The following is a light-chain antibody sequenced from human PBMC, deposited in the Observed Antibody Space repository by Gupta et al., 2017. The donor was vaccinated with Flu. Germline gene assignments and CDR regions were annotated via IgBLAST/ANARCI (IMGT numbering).Light chain of an antibody. J-gene: IGLJ2*01. V-gene: IGLV1-44*01. CDR1: RTNIGSKT. Sequence: HSVLTHRPPASGTPGPRITTTFSGSRTNIGSKTVNWYQQLPGQAPKLLIYSNNQRPSGVPDRFSGSKSGNSASLAISGLESEDEADYYCAVWDDSINGVVFGGGTKLTVL. CDR2: SNN. CDR3: AVWDDSINGVV.